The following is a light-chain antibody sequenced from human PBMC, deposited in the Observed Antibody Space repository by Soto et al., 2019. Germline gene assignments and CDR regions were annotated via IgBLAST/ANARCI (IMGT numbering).Light chain of an antibody. Sequence: QFALTQPASVSGSPGQSITISWTGTSSDVGAYNYDSWYQQYPGEAPKVIIYDVSHRPAGVSNRFSGSKSGNTASLTISGLQTQDEADYYCSSYTSATTYVFGTGTKLTVL. V-gene: IGLV2-14*01. CDR3: SSYTSATTYV. CDR1: SSDVGAYNY. J-gene: IGLJ1*01. CDR2: DVS.